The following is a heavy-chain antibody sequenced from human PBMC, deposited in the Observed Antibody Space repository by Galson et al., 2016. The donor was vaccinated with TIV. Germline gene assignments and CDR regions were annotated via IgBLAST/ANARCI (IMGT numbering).Heavy chain of an antibody. V-gene: IGHV1-46*01. J-gene: IGHJ4*02. D-gene: IGHD2-21*01. CDR2: IDPSGGGT. CDR3: AVWSNIYYFAL. CDR1: GYTFISYY. Sequence: SVKVSCKASGYTFISYYMHWVRQAPGQGLEWVGVIDPSGGGTTYAQKFQGRVTMNRDTSTSTVYMELSSLISDDTAVFYCAVWSNIYYFALWGQGTLITVSS.